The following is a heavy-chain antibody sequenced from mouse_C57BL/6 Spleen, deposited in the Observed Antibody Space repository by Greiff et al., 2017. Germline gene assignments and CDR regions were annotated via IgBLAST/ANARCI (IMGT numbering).Heavy chain of an antibody. CDR3: VRDGYSAWFAY. Sequence: EVQVVESGGGLVQPKGSLKLSCAASGFSFNTYAMNWVRQAPGKGLEWVARIRSKSNNYATYYADSVKDRFTISRDDSESMLDLQMNNLKTEDTAMYYCVRDGYSAWFAYWGQGTLVTVSA. D-gene: IGHD2-3*01. CDR1: GFSFNTYA. CDR2: IRSKSNNYAT. J-gene: IGHJ3*01. V-gene: IGHV10-1*01.